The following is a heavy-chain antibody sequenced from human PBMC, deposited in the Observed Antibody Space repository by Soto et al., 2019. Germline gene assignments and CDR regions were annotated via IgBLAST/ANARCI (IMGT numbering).Heavy chain of an antibody. CDR1: GFTFDDYA. D-gene: IGHD3-16*01. V-gene: IGHV3-9*01. Sequence: GGSLRLSCAASGFTFDDYAMHWVRQAPGKGLEWVSGISWNSGSIGYADSVKGRFTISRDNAKNSLYLQMNSLRAEDTALYYCAKGYYDYISNWFDPWGQGTLVTVSS. CDR3: AKGYYDYISNWFDP. CDR2: ISWNSGSI. J-gene: IGHJ5*02.